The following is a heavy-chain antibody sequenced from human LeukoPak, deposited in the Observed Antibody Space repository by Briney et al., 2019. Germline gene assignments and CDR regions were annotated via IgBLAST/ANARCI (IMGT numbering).Heavy chain of an antibody. CDR3: ARMGRYCSGGSCSFDY. CDR2: INPNSGGT. J-gene: IGHJ4*02. Sequence: ASVKVSCKASGYTFTGYYMHWVRQAPGQGLEWMGWINPNSGGTNYAQKFQGRVTMTRDTSISTAYMELSWLRSDDTAVYYCARMGRYCSGGSCSFDYWGQGTLVTVSS. V-gene: IGHV1-2*02. CDR1: GYTFTGYY. D-gene: IGHD2-15*01.